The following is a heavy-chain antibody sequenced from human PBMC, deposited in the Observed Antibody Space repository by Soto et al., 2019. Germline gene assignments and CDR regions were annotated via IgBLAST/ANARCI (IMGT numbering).Heavy chain of an antibody. J-gene: IGHJ4*02. CDR1: GGSFSGYY. D-gene: IGHD6-13*01. V-gene: IGHV4-34*01. Sequence: PSENLSLTCAVYGGSFSGYYWSWIRQPPGKGLEWIGEINHSRNTNYNPSLKSRVTISVDTSKNQFSLKLSSVTAADTAVYYCARTYSSSWSPFEYWGQGTLVTVSS. CDR3: ARTYSSSWSPFEY. CDR2: INHSRNT.